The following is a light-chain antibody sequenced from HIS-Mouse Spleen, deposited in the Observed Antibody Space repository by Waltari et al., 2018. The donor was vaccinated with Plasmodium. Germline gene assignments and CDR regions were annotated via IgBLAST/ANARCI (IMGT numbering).Light chain of an antibody. CDR3: CSYAGSYTWV. CDR2: DVS. V-gene: IGLV2-11*01. J-gene: IGLJ2*01. CDR1: SSSFGGYNY. Sequence: QSALTQPRSVSGSPGQSVTISCPGTSSSFGGYNYVSWYQQHPGKAPKLMIYDVSKRPSGVPDRFSGSKSGNTASLTISGLQAEDEADYYCCSYAGSYTWVFGGGTKLTVL.